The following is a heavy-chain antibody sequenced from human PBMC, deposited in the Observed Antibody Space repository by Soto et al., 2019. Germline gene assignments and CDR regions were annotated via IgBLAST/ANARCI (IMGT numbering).Heavy chain of an antibody. D-gene: IGHD2-2*01. CDR3: AKGSCSSTSCYYYYGMDV. CDR2: ISGSGGST. Sequence: GGSLRLSCAASGFTFSSYAMSWVRQAPGKGLEWVSAISGSGGSTYYADSVKGRFTISRDNSKNTLYLQMNSLRAEDTAVYYCAKGSCSSTSCYYYYGMDVWGQGTTVTVSS. CDR1: GFTFSSYA. V-gene: IGHV3-23*01. J-gene: IGHJ6*02.